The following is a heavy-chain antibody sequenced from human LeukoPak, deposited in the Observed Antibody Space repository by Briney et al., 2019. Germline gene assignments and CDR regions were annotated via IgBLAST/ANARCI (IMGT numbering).Heavy chain of an antibody. V-gene: IGHV1-69-2*01. CDR1: GYTFTDYY. CDR2: VDPEDGET. CDR3: ATYWELLGNLAFDY. J-gene: IGHJ4*02. D-gene: IGHD1-26*01. Sequence: ASVKVSCKVSGYTFTDYYMHWVRQAPGKGLDWMGLVDPEDGETIYAEKFQGRVTITEDTSTDTAYMELSSLRSEDTAVYYCATYWELLGNLAFDYWGQGTLVTVSS.